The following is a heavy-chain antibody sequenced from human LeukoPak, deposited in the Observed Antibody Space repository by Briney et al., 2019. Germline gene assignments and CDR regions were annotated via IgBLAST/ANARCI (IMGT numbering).Heavy chain of an antibody. CDR1: GGSISSGSYY. D-gene: IGHD5-24*01. V-gene: IGHV4-61*09. Sequence: SETLSLTCTVSGGSISSGSYYWSRIRQPAGKGLEYIGHIYTSGTTNYNPSLKSRVTISFDAPKNQFSLKLTSVTAADTAIYYCASLNGYRSFDYWGQGTPVTVSS. CDR3: ASLNGYRSFDY. CDR2: IYTSGTT. J-gene: IGHJ4*02.